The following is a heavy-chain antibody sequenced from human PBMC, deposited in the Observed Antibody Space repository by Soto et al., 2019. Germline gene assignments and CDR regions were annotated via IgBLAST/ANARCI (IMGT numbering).Heavy chain of an antibody. D-gene: IGHD3-16*01. J-gene: IGHJ3*02. V-gene: IGHV4-34*01. CDR3: ARSLRRAFDI. Sequence: SETLSLTCAVYGGSFSGYYWSWIRQPPGKGLEWIGEINHSGSTNYNPSLKSRVTISVDTSKNQFSLKLSSVTAADTAVYYCARSLRRAFDIWGQGTMVTVSS. CDR2: INHSGST. CDR1: GGSFSGYY.